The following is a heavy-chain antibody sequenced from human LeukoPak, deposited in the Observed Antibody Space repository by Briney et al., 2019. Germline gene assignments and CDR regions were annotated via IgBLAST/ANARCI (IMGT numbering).Heavy chain of an antibody. D-gene: IGHD6-19*01. Sequence: GGSLRLSCAASGFTFSSYSINWVRQAPGKGLEWVSSISSSSSYIYYADSVKGRFTISRDNAKNSLYLQMNSLRAEDTAVYYCARDSSGWSNYGMDVWGQGTTVTVSS. CDR2: ISSSSSYI. V-gene: IGHV3-21*01. J-gene: IGHJ6*02. CDR1: GFTFSSYS. CDR3: ARDSSGWSNYGMDV.